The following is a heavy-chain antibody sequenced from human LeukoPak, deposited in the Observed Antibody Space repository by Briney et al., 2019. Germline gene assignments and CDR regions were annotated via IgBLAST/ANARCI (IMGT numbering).Heavy chain of an antibody. J-gene: IGHJ1*01. CDR1: GYAFTSYG. CDR2: ISAYNGNT. D-gene: IGHD6-13*01. V-gene: IGHV1-18*01. Sequence: ASVKVSCKASGYAFTSYGISWVRQAPGQGLEWMGWISAYNGNTNYAQKLQGRVTMTRDTSISTAHMELSRLRSDDTALYYCARIGISARGTNFHHWGQGTLVTVSS. CDR3: ARIGISARGTNFHH.